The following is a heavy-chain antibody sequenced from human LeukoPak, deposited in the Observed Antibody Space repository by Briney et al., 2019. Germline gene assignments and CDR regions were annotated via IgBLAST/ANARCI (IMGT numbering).Heavy chain of an antibody. CDR2: IIPIFGTA. CDR3: VVVPAAALRGYGMDV. D-gene: IGHD2-2*01. J-gene: IGHJ6*04. V-gene: IGHV1-69*06. CDR1: GGTFSSYA. Sequence: SVKVSCKASGGTFSSYAISWVRLAPGQGLEWMGGIIPIFGTANYAQKFQGRVTITADKSTSTAYMELSSLRSEDTAVYYCVVVPAAALRGYGMDVWGKGTTVTVSP.